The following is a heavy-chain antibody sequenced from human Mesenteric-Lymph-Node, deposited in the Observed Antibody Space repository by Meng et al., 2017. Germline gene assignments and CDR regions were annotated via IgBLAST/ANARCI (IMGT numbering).Heavy chain of an antibody. Sequence: GESLKISCAASGFTFSSYAMNWVRQAPGKGLEWVSSISSSSSYIYYADSVKGRFTISRDNAKNSLYLQMNSLRAEDTAVYYCARDRSGYDFDLVYWGQGTLVTVSS. CDR2: ISSSSSYI. D-gene: IGHD5-12*01. V-gene: IGHV3-21*01. CDR3: ARDRSGYDFDLVY. J-gene: IGHJ4*02. CDR1: GFTFSSYA.